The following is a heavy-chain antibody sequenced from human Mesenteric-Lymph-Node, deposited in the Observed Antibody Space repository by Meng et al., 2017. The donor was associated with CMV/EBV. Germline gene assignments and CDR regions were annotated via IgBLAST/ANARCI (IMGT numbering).Heavy chain of an antibody. J-gene: IGHJ4*02. V-gene: IGHV1-8*01. D-gene: IGHD3-3*01. CDR2: MNPKSGNT. CDR3: GRFGLWSDYDN. Sequence: ASVKVSCKASGYTFTSYDIDWVRQATGQGLEWMGWMNPKSGNTGYAQKFQGRVTMTRDTSSSTVYMELSRLRSDDTAVYYCGRFGLWSDYDNWGQGTLVTVSS. CDR1: GYTFTSYD.